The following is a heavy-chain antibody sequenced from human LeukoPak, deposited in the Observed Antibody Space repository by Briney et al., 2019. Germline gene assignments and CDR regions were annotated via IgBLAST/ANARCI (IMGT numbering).Heavy chain of an antibody. J-gene: IGHJ6*03. Sequence: PGGSLRLSCAASGFTFGRFWMTWGRQAPGKGLEWVANIHPHGSEEYYVDSVKGRFTISRYNAKNSLYLQMDSLRVEDTAVYYCIILTLVSAPRHSMDVWGKGTTVTVSS. CDR2: IHPHGSEE. CDR3: IILTLVSAPRHSMDV. D-gene: IGHD3-9*01. CDR1: GFTFGRFW. V-gene: IGHV3-7*01.